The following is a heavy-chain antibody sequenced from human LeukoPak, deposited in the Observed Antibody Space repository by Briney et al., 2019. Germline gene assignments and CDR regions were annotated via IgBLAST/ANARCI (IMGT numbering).Heavy chain of an antibody. J-gene: IGHJ3*02. Sequence: PSETLSLTCTVSGGSISSGDYYWSWIRQPPGKGLEWIGYIYYSGSTYYNPSLKSRVTISVDTSKNQFSLKLSSVTAADTAVYYCASARGYGRGAFDIWGQGTMVTVSS. D-gene: IGHD5-18*01. V-gene: IGHV4-30-4*01. CDR1: GGSISSGDYY. CDR3: ASARGYGRGAFDI. CDR2: IYYSGST.